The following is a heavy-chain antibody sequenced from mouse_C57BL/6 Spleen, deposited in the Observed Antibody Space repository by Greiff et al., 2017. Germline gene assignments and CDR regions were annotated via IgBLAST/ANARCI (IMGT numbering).Heavy chain of an antibody. D-gene: IGHD1-1*01. J-gene: IGHJ4*01. CDR2: ISSGGSYT. Sequence: EVQLVESGGDLVKPGGSLKLSCAASGFTFSSSGMSWVRQTPDQRLEWVATISSGGSYTYYPDSVKGRYTISRDNAKNTLYLQMSSLKSEATAMYYCARYYYGRPMDYWGQGTSVTVSS. V-gene: IGHV5-6*01. CDR3: ARYYYGRPMDY. CDR1: GFTFSSSG.